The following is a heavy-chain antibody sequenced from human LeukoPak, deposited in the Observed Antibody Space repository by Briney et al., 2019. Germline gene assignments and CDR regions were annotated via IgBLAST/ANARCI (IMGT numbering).Heavy chain of an antibody. D-gene: IGHD5-18*01. CDR2: IYYSGST. J-gene: IGHJ4*02. Sequence: KPSETLSLTCTVSGGSISSYYWSWIRQPPGKGLEWIGYIYYSGSTNYNPSLKSRVTISVDTSKNQFSLKLSSVTAADTAVYYCARENDRYGRIDYWGQGTQVTVSS. V-gene: IGHV4-59*01. CDR1: GGSISSYY. CDR3: ARENDRYGRIDY.